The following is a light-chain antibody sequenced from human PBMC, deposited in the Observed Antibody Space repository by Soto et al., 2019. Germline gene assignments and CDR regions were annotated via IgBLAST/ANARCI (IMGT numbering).Light chain of an antibody. CDR3: ATWDDSLNGDV. V-gene: IGLV1-44*01. CDR2: SNN. J-gene: IGLJ1*01. Sequence: QSVLTQPPSASGTPGQRVTISCSGSISNIGSNTVNWYQQLPGTAPKLLIYSNNQRPSGVPDRFSGSKSGTSASLAISGLQSEDEADYYCATWDDSLNGDVFGTGTKVTVL. CDR1: ISNIGSNT.